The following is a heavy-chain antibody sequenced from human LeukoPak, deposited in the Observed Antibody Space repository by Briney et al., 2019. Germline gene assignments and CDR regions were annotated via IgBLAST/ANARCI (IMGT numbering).Heavy chain of an antibody. Sequence: SETLSLTCNVSGASISSDFWSWIRQPAGKGLEWGGRTFSSGIINYNPSLKSRLTMSVDTAKNKFSLNLSSVTAADTAVYYCAREGGSSRNFDYWGQGTLVTVSS. V-gene: IGHV4-4*07. CDR3: AREGGSSRNFDY. J-gene: IGHJ4*02. D-gene: IGHD6-13*01. CDR1: GASISSDF. CDR2: TFSSGII.